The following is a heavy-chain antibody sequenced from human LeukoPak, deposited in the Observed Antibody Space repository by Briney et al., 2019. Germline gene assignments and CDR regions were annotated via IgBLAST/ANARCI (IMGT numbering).Heavy chain of an antibody. CDR3: AGALRSIAVAGTSINYYYYMDV. D-gene: IGHD6-19*01. CDR2: IYYSGST. J-gene: IGHJ6*03. CDR1: GGSISSYY. V-gene: IGHV4-59*12. Sequence: SETLSLTCTVSGGSISSYYWSWIRQPPGKGLEWIGYIYYSGSTYYNPSLRSRVTISVDTSKNQFSLKLSSVTAADTAVYYCAGALRSIAVAGTSINYYYYMDVWGKGTTVTVSS.